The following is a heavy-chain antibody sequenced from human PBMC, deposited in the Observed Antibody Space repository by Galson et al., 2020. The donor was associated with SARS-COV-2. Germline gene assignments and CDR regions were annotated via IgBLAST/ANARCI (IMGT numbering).Heavy chain of an antibody. D-gene: IGHD4-17*01. CDR1: GGSITSWY. V-gene: IGHV4-59*08. CDR3: ARLILRKYGTHYLDS. J-gene: IGHJ4*02. Sequence: SESLSPTCPVSGGSITSWYWSWIRQPPGKGLEYIGHKYYVGGSIYNTSLKSRVTISVDTSKNEFSLELSSVTAAGSAAYYCARLILRKYGTHYLDSWGQGISVTDSS. CDR2: KYYVGGS.